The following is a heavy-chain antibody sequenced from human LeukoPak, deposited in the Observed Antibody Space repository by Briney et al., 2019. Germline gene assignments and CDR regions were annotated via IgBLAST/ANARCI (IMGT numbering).Heavy chain of an antibody. D-gene: IGHD2-8*02. CDR3: ARGIRTGYYYYMDV. CDR1: GYTFTSYD. CDR2: MNPNSGNT. J-gene: IGHJ6*03. Sequence: ASVKVSCKASGYTFTSYDINWVRQATGQGLEWMGWMNPNSGNTGYAQKFQGRVTITRNTSISTAYMELSSLRSEDTAVYYCARGIRTGYYYYMDVWGKGTAVTVSS. V-gene: IGHV1-8*03.